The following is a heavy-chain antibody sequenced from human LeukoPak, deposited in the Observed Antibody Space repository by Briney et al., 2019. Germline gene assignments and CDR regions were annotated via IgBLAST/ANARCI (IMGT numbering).Heavy chain of an antibody. J-gene: IGHJ6*02. CDR1: GFTFSSYS. V-gene: IGHV3-21*01. D-gene: IGHD6-13*01. CDR2: ISSSSSYI. CDR3: ARDRLGLAAAGTGYYYGMDV. Sequence: GGSLRLSCAASGFTFSSYSMNWVRQAPGKGLEWVSSISSSSSYIYYADSVKGRFTNSRDNAKNSLYLQMNSLRAEDTAVYYCARDRLGLAAAGTGYYYGMDVWGQGTTVTVSS.